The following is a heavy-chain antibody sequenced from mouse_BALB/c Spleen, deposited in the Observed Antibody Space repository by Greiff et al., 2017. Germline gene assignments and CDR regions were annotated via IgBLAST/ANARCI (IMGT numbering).Heavy chain of an antibody. CDR3: AREGTVYYGSSPPFFDY. J-gene: IGHJ2*01. V-gene: IGHV1S137*01. CDR1: GYTFTDYA. D-gene: IGHD1-1*01. CDR2: ISTYYGDA. Sequence: QVQLQQSGAELVRPGVSVKISCKGSGYTFTDYAMHWVKQSHAKSLEWIGVISTYYGDASYNQKFKGKATMTVDKSSSTAYMELARLTSEDSAIYYCAREGTVYYGSSPPFFDYWGQGTTLTVSS.